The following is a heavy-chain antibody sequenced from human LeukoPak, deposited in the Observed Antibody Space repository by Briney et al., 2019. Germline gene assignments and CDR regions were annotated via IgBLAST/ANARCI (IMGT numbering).Heavy chain of an antibody. CDR1: GFTFSSYG. CDR2: IRYDGNNK. CDR3: VKDKKLEYYYGSGSLDY. J-gene: IGHJ4*02. Sequence: GGSLRLSCAASGFTFSSYGMHWVRQAPGKGLEWVAFIRYDGNNKYYADSVKGRFTISRDNFKNMLYLQMNSLRAEDTAVYYCVKDKKLEYYYGSGSLDYWGQGTLVTVSS. D-gene: IGHD3-10*01. V-gene: IGHV3-30*02.